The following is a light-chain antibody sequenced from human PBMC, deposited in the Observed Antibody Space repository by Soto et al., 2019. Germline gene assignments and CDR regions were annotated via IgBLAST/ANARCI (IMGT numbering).Light chain of an antibody. V-gene: IGLV2-14*01. J-gene: IGLJ1*01. CDR3: SSYTSSSTDV. CDR2: DVS. CDR1: SGDVGGYND. Sequence: QSALTQPASVSGAPGQSITISCTGTSGDVGGYNDVSWYQQHPGKAPKLMIYDVSNRPSGVSNRFSGSKSGNTASLTISGLQAEDEADYYCSSYTSSSTDVFGTGTKLTVL.